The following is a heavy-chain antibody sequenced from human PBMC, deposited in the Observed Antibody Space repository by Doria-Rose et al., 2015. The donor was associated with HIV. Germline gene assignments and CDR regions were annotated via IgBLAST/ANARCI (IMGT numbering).Heavy chain of an antibody. CDR3: ARIKSSRWYHKYYFDF. CDR2: IFSDDER. J-gene: IGHJ4*02. D-gene: IGHD6-13*01. V-gene: IGHV2-26*01. Sequence: QITLKESGPVLVKPTETLTLTCTASVVSLSSPGMGVSWIRQPPGKALEWLANIFSDDERSYKTSLKSRLTISRGTSKSQVVLTMTDMDPVDTATYYCARIKSSRWYHKYYFDFWGQGTLVIVSA. CDR1: VVSLSSPGMG.